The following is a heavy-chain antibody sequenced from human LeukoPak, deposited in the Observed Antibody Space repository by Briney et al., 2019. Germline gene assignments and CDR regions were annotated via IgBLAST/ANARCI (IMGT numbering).Heavy chain of an antibody. J-gene: IGHJ6*02. D-gene: IGHD3-9*01. CDR2: INSDGSTT. Sequence: GGSLRLSCAASGFTFSSYWMHWVRQAPGKGLAWVSRINSDGSTTSYADSVKGRFTISRDNSKNTLYLQMKSLRAEDTALYYCAKDLSYGMDVWGQGTTVTVSS. CDR1: GFTFSSYW. CDR3: AKDLSYGMDV. V-gene: IGHV3-74*01.